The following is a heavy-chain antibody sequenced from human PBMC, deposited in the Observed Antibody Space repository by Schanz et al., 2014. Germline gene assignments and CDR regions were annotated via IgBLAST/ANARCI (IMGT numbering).Heavy chain of an antibody. CDR1: GGSISSEY. CDR2: IYNSGKT. J-gene: IGHJ3*02. Sequence: QVQLQESGPALVKPSETLSLTCTVSGGSISSEYWSWIRQPAGKGLEWIGRIYNSGKTNYNPSLESRVSMSVETSEKQLSLKLRSVSAADTAVYYCARVVLGGDAFDIWGQGTMVTVSS. V-gene: IGHV4-4*07. D-gene: IGHD3-10*01. CDR3: ARVVLGGDAFDI.